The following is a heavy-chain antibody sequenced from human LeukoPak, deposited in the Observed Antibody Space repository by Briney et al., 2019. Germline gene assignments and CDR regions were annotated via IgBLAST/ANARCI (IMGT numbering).Heavy chain of an antibody. V-gene: IGHV4-61*02. CDR2: IYTSGST. CDR1: GGSISSGSYY. CDR3: ASANPYCSGGSCYRPYYYYYYYMDV. Sequence: SETLSLTXTVSGGSISSGSYYWSWIRQPAGKGLEWIGRIYTSGSTNYNPSLKSRVTILVDTSKNQFSLKLSSVTAADTAVYYCASANPYCSGGSCYRPYYYYYYYMDVWGKGTTVTVSS. J-gene: IGHJ6*03. D-gene: IGHD2-15*01.